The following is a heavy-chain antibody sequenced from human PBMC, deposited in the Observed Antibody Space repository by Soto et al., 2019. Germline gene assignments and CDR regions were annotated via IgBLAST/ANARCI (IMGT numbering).Heavy chain of an antibody. Sequence: GGSLRLSCAASGFTFSSYSMNWVRQAPGKGLEWVSYISSCSSTIYYADSVKGRFTISRDNARNSLYLQMNSLRAEDTAVYYCARSAVMATGDYWGQGTLVTVSS. CDR2: ISSCSSTI. D-gene: IGHD2-21*01. CDR3: ARSAVMATGDY. J-gene: IGHJ4*02. CDR1: GFTFSSYS. V-gene: IGHV3-48*01.